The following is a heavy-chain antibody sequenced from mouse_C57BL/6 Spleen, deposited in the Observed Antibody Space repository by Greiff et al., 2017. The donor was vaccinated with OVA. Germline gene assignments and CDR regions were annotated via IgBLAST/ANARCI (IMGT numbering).Heavy chain of an antibody. CDR2: INYDGSST. Sequence: EVMLVESEGGLVQPGSSMKLSCTASGFTFSDYYMAWVRQVPEKGLEWVANINYDGSSTYYLDSLKSRFIISRDNAKNILYLQMSSLKSEDTATYYCARLYYDYDGGFDYWGQGTTLTVSS. D-gene: IGHD2-4*01. J-gene: IGHJ2*01. CDR3: ARLYYDYDGGFDY. V-gene: IGHV5-16*01. CDR1: GFTFSDYY.